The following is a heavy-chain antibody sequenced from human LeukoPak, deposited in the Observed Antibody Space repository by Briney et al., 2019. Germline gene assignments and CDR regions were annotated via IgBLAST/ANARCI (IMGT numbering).Heavy chain of an antibody. J-gene: IGHJ2*01. CDR3: ARTPVWGSGSYFDL. V-gene: IGHV4-39*01. D-gene: IGHD3-10*01. CDR2: IYYSGST. CDR1: GGSISSNSYY. Sequence: SETLSLTCTVSGGSISSNSYYWGWIRQPPGKGLEWIGSIYYSGSTYYNPSLKSRVTISVDTSKNQFSLKLSSVTAADTAVYYCARTPVWGSGSYFDLWGRGTLVTVSS.